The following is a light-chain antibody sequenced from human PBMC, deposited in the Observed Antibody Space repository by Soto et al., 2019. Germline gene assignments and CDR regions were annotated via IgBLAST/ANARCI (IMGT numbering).Light chain of an antibody. CDR2: EVS. J-gene: IGLJ1*01. CDR1: SSDVGSYNV. Sequence: QSVLTQPASVSGSPGQSITISCTGTSSDVGSYNVVSWYQQYPGKAPKLMIYEVSKRPSRISNRFSGSKSGITASLTVSGLQAEYEADYYCCSYAGSSTFYVFGAGSKLTL. V-gene: IGLV2-23*02. CDR3: CSYAGSSTFYV.